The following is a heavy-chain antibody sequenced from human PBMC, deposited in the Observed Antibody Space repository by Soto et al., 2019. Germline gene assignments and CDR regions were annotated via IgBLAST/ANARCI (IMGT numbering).Heavy chain of an antibody. J-gene: IGHJ4*02. V-gene: IGHV3-15*01. CDR1: GFTFSNAW. CDR3: TTHLAYFGGDCYPFDY. Sequence: GGSLRLSCAASGFTFSNAWMSWVRQAPWKGLEWVGRIKSKTDGGTTDYAAPVKGRFTISRDDSKNTLYLQMNSLKTEDTAVYYCTTHLAYFGGDCYPFDYWGQGTLVTVSS. D-gene: IGHD2-21*02. CDR2: IKSKTDGGTT.